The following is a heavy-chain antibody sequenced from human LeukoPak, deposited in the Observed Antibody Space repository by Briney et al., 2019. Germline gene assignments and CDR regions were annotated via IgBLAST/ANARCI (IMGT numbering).Heavy chain of an antibody. CDR1: GLTFSSNY. Sequence: PGGSLRLSCAVSGLTFSSNYMNWVRQAPGKGLEWVSVIFSDGSAYYADSVKGRFTISRDNSKNTLYLQMNSLRAEDTAVYYCARDYNYYLDNWGQGTLVTVSS. J-gene: IGHJ4*02. D-gene: IGHD1-14*01. V-gene: IGHV3-66*01. CDR2: IFSDGSA. CDR3: ARDYNYYLDN.